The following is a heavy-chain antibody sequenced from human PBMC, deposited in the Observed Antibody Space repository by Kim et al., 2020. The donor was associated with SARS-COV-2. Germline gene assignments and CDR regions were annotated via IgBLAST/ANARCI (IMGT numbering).Heavy chain of an antibody. D-gene: IGHD6-13*01. CDR1: GGSISSSSYY. CDR2: IYYDGST. CDR3: AGRTAAPGGWFDP. J-gene: IGHJ5*02. Sequence: SETLSLTCTVSGGSISSSSYYWGWIRQPPGKGLEWIGTIYYDGSTYYNPSLKSRVTISVDTSKKQFSLKLSSVTAADTAVYYCAGRTAAPGGWFDPWGQGTLVTVSS. V-gene: IGHV4-39*01.